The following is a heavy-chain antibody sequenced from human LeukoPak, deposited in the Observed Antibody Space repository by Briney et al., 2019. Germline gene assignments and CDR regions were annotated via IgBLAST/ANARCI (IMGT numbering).Heavy chain of an antibody. Sequence: SQTLSLTCAISGDSVSSNSAAWNWIRQSPSRGLEWLGRTYYRSKWYNDYAVSVKSRITINPDTSKNQFSLQLNSVTPEDTAVYYCARDSELRLGTTEFFDYWGQGTLVTVSS. CDR2: TYYRSKWYN. D-gene: IGHD1-1*01. CDR1: GDSVSSNSAA. CDR3: ARDSELRLGTTEFFDY. V-gene: IGHV6-1*01. J-gene: IGHJ4*02.